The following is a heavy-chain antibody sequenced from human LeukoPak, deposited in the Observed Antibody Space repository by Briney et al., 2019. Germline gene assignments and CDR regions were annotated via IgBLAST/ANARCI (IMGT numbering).Heavy chain of an antibody. J-gene: IGHJ4*02. Sequence: GGSLRLSCAASGFTFSSYGMHWVRQAPGKGLEWVAVIWYDGSNKYYADSVEGRFTISRDNSKNTLYLQMNCLRAEDTAVYYCAKDLDHYDSSGYYDYWGQGTLVTVSS. CDR2: IWYDGSNK. CDR3: AKDLDHYDSSGYYDY. CDR1: GFTFSSYG. D-gene: IGHD3-22*01. V-gene: IGHV3-33*06.